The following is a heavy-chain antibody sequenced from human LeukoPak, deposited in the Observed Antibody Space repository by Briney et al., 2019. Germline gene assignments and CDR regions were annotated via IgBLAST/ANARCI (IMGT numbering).Heavy chain of an antibody. CDR1: GGTFSSYA. V-gene: IGHV1-69*01. D-gene: IGHD3-10*01. CDR2: IIPIFGTA. Sequence: GSSVKVSCKASGGTFSSYAISWVRQAPGQGLEWMGGIIPIFGTANYAQKFQGRVTITADESTSTAYMELSSLRSEDTAVYYCARALPYYGSGSPTLKIDAFDIWGQGTMVTVSS. CDR3: ARALPYYGSGSPTLKIDAFDI. J-gene: IGHJ3*02.